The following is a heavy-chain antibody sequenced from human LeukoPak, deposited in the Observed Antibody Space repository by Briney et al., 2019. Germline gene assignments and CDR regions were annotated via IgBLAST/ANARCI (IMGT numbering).Heavy chain of an antibody. V-gene: IGHV3-30*18. CDR3: AKGLQLWSGRGFDY. Sequence: PGGSLRLSCAASGFTFSSYAMSWVRQAPGKGLEWVAVISYDGSNKYYADSVKGRFTISRDNSKNTLYLQMNSLRAEDTAVYYCAKGLQLWSGRGFDYWGQGTLVTVSS. CDR1: GFTFSSYA. D-gene: IGHD5-18*01. CDR2: ISYDGSNK. J-gene: IGHJ4*02.